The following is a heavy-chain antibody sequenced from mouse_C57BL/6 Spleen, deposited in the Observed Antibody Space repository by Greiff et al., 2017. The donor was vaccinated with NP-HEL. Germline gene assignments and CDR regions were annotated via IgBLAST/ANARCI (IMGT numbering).Heavy chain of an antibody. CDR1: GFSLTSYG. D-gene: IGHD3-1*01. Sequence: VQLQESGPGLVQPSQSLSITCTVSGFSLTSYGVHWVRQSPGKGLEWLGVIWSGGSTAYYAAFISRLSIRKDNSKGQVFFKMNSLQADDTAIYYCARKGLYYAMDYWGQGTSVTVSS. V-gene: IGHV2-2*01. CDR2: IWSGGST. J-gene: IGHJ4*01. CDR3: ARKGLYYAMDY.